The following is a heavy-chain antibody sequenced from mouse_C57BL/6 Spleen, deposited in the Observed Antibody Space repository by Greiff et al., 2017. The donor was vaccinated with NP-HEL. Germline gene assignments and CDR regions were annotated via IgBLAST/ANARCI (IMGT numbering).Heavy chain of an antibody. D-gene: IGHD2-4*01. CDR1: GYSITSGYY. CDR2: ISYDGSN. CDR3: ARGFDYDGYFDV. J-gene: IGHJ1*03. Sequence: DVQLQESGPGLVKPSQSLSLTCSVTGYSITSGYYWNWIRQFPGNKLEWMGYISYDGSNNYNPSLKNRISITRDTSKNQFFLKLNSVTTEDTATYYCARGFDYDGYFDVWGTGTTVTVSS. V-gene: IGHV3-6*01.